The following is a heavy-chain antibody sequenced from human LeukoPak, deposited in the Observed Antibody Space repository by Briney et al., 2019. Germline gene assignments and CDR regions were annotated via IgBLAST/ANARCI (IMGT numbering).Heavy chain of an antibody. J-gene: IGHJ4*02. Sequence: SETLSLTCAVSGGSVNSGSYYWSWIRQHPGKGLEWIGYIYYTGITNYNPSIKSRVTISVDTSKNQFSLNLNSVTAADTAVYYCATSQCGSDCYLAGDYWGQGTLVTVSS. CDR2: IYYTGIT. D-gene: IGHD2-21*02. CDR3: ATSQCGSDCYLAGDY. V-gene: IGHV4-61*01. CDR1: GGSVNSGSYY.